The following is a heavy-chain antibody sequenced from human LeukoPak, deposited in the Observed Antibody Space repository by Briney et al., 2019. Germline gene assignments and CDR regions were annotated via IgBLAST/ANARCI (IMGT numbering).Heavy chain of an antibody. D-gene: IGHD3-16*01. CDR1: GGSISSSSYY. J-gene: IGHJ4*02. CDR2: IYYSGST. CDR3: ARDRFGVTDY. V-gene: IGHV4-39*07. Sequence: SETLSLTCTVSGGSISSSSYYWGWIRQPPGKGLEWIGSIYYSGSTYYNPSLKSRVTISLDTSKNQFSLKLSSVTTADTAVYYCARDRFGVTDYWGQGTLVTVSS.